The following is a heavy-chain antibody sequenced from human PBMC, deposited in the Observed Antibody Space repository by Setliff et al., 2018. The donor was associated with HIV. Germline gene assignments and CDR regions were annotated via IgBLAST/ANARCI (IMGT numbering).Heavy chain of an antibody. CDR3: TTGTRLVD. CDR2: IKSKTDGGTT. Sequence: PGGSLRLSCVVSGLTFSDAWLSWVRQAPGKGLEWVGRIKSKTDGGTTDYAAPVKGRFTISRDDSKNTLYLQMNSLKTEGTVVYYCTTGTRLVDWGQGALVTV. V-gene: IGHV3-15*01. D-gene: IGHD2-21*01. CDR1: GLTFSDAW. J-gene: IGHJ4*02.